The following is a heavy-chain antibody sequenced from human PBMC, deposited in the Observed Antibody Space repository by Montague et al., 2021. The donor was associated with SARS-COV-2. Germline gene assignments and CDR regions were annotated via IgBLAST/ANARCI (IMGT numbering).Heavy chain of an antibody. Sequence: SETLSLTCTVSGGSISSSNYYWGWIRQPPGKGLEWIGNMYYSGSTYSNPSIKSRVAISIDTSKNQFSLKLSSVTAADTAVYYCARDDIVLQGVTKGMDVWGQGTTVTVSS. CDR3: ARDDIVLQGVTKGMDV. V-gene: IGHV4-39*07. CDR1: GGSISSSNYY. CDR2: MYYSGST. J-gene: IGHJ6*02. D-gene: IGHD3-10*01.